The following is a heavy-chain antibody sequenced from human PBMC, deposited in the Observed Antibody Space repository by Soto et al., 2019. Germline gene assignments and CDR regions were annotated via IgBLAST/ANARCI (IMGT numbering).Heavy chain of an antibody. V-gene: IGHV4-31*03. Sequence: SETLSLTCTVSGGSISSGGYYWSWIRQHPGKGLEWIGYIYYSGSTYYNPSLKSRVTISVDTSKNQFSLKLSSVTAADTAVYYCAREGSPGVDYWGQGTLVTVSS. D-gene: IGHD3-10*01. CDR1: GGSISSGGYY. J-gene: IGHJ4*02. CDR3: AREGSPGVDY. CDR2: IYYSGST.